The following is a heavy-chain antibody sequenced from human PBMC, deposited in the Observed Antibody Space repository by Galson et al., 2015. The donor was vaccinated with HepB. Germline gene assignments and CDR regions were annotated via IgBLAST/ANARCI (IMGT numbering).Heavy chain of an antibody. V-gene: IGHV1-8*01. CDR3: ARGRGYSYGMDV. J-gene: IGHJ6*02. CDR1: GYTFTSYN. Sequence: SVKVSCKASGYTFTSYNINWVRQAVGQGLEWMGWINPDSDNKGYAQKFQGRVTMTRDTSSATVYMELSGLRPEDTAVYYCARGRGYSYGMDVWGPGTTVTVSS. D-gene: IGHD2-21*01. CDR2: INPDSDNK.